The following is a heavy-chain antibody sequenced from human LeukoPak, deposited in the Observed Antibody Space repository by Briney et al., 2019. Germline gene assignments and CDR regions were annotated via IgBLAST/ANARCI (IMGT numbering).Heavy chain of an antibody. CDR3: ARGQYYYDSSGYFFY. CDR2: INHSGST. V-gene: IGHV4-34*01. Sequence: SETLSLTCAVYGGSFSGYYWSWIRQPPGKGLEWIGEINHSGSTNYNPSLKSRVTISVDTSKNQFSLKPSSVTAADTAVYYYARGQYYYDSSGYFFYWGQGTLVTVSS. CDR1: GGSFSGYY. J-gene: IGHJ4*02. D-gene: IGHD3-22*01.